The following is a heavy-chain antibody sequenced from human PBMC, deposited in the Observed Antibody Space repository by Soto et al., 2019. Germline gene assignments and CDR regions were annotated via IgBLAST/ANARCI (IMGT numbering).Heavy chain of an antibody. D-gene: IGHD3-22*01. CDR2: IKQDGSEK. CDR3: ARFYYDSSGYLPSPYYYYYGMDV. Sequence: GGSLRLSCAASGFTFSSYWMSWVRQAPGKGLEWVANIKQDGSEKYYVDSVKGRFTISRDNAKNSLYLQMNSLRAEDTAVFYCARFYYDSSGYLPSPYYYYYGMDVWGQGTTVTVSS. V-gene: IGHV3-7*04. CDR1: GFTFSSYW. J-gene: IGHJ6*02.